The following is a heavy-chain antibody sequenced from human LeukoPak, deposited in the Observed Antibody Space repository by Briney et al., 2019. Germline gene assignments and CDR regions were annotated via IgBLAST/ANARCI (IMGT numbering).Heavy chain of an antibody. D-gene: IGHD3-16*01. CDR1: GFTFDDYG. CDR2: INWNGGST. V-gene: IGHV3-20*04. Sequence: PGGSLRLSCAASGFTFDDYGMSWVRQAPGKGLEWVSGINWNGGSTGYADSVKGRFTISRDNAKNSLYLQMNSLRAEDTALYYCARVGAVAGLGYYYYYYMDVWGKGTTVTVSS. J-gene: IGHJ6*03. CDR3: ARVGAVAGLGYYYYYYMDV.